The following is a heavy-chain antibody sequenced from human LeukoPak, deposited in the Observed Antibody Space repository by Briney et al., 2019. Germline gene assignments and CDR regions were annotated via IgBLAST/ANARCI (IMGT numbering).Heavy chain of an antibody. V-gene: IGHV4-59*08. CDR2: IYYSRST. CDR3: ARRVVAATHPKYYFDY. D-gene: IGHD2-15*01. J-gene: IGHJ4*02. Sequence: SETLSLTCTVSGGSISSYYWSWIRQPPGKGLEWIGYIYYSRSTNYNPSLKSRVTISVDTSKNQFSLKLSSVTAADTAVYYCARRVVAATHPKYYFDYWGQGTLVTVSS. CDR1: GGSISSYY.